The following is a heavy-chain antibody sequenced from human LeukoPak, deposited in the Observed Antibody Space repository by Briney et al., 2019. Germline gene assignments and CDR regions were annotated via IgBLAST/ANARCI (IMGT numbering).Heavy chain of an antibody. Sequence: GGSLRLSCAASGFTVGSNYMSWVRQAPGKGLEWVSVIYSGGSTYYADSVKGRFTISRHNSKNTLYLQMNSLRAEDTAVYYCARMAVAGTPDYWGQGTLVTVSS. CDR1: GFTVGSNY. V-gene: IGHV3-53*04. D-gene: IGHD6-19*01. J-gene: IGHJ4*02. CDR2: IYSGGST. CDR3: ARMAVAGTPDY.